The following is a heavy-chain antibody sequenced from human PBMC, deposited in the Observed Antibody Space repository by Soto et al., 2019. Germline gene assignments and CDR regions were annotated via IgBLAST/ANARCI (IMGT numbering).Heavy chain of an antibody. CDR1: GFPFNNYA. CDR2: ISYDGNNK. J-gene: IGHJ4*02. CDR3: ARDHTRQPMVRGSAFIDY. V-gene: IGHV3-30-3*01. Sequence: QVQLVESGGGVVQPGRSLRLSCAASGFPFNNYAMHWVRQAPGKWLEWVALISYDGNNKYYADSVKGRFTISRDNSKSTLYLQMNSLRAEDTAVYYCARDHTRQPMVRGSAFIDYWGQGTLVTVSS. D-gene: IGHD3-10*01.